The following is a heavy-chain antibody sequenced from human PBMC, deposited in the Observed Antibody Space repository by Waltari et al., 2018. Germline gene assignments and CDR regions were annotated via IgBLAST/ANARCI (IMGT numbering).Heavy chain of an antibody. D-gene: IGHD3-10*01. CDR2: INHSGST. CDR1: GGSFSGYY. Sequence: QVQLQQWGAGLLKPSETLSLTCAVYGGSFSGYYWSWIRQPPGKGLEWIGEINHSGSTNYNPSLKSRVTISVDTSKNQFSLKLSSVTAADTAVYYCAREFGEDYGDYVDYWGQGTLVTVSS. V-gene: IGHV4-34*01. J-gene: IGHJ4*02. CDR3: AREFGEDYGDYVDY.